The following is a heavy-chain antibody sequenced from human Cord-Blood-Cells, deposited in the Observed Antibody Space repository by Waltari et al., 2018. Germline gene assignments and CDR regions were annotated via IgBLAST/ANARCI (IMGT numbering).Heavy chain of an antibody. V-gene: IGHV3-30-3*01. CDR1: GFNFSIHA. D-gene: IGHD3-16*01. CDR3: ARDLRWGTLDY. CDR2: ISYDGSNK. J-gene: IGHJ4*02. Sequence: QVQLVESGGGVVQPGGSLRLPCAAPGFNFSIHARHGVRPAPGKGLELVAVISYDGSNKYYADSVKCRFTISRDNSKNTLYLQMNSLRAEDTAVYYCARDLRWGTLDYWGQGTLVTVSS.